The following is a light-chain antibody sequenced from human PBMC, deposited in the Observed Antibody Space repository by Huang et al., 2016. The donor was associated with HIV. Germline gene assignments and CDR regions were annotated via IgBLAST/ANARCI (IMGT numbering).Light chain of an antibody. J-gene: IGKJ4*01. CDR3: QQYHAFPLT. CDR1: QDIHTY. V-gene: IGKV1D-8*03. Sequence: VIWMTQSPPLVSASTGDRVTINFRMGQDIHTYLAWYQQKPGKAPELLISSASVLQDGVPSRFNGSGSGTQFSLTISCLQTEDFATYFCQQYHAFPLTFGAGTKVEI. CDR2: SAS.